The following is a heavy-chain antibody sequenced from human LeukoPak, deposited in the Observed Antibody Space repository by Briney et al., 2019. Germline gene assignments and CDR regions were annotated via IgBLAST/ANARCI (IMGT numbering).Heavy chain of an antibody. Sequence: GGSLRLSCAASGFTFRSYWMSWVRQAPGKGLEFVANIKQEGNEKYYVDSVKGRFTISRDNAKNSLYLQMNGLRAEDTAVYYCAANGGPFDFWGQGTLVTVSA. D-gene: IGHD4-23*01. CDR2: IKQEGNEK. CDR3: AANGGPFDF. CDR1: GFTFRSYW. V-gene: IGHV3-7*05. J-gene: IGHJ4*02.